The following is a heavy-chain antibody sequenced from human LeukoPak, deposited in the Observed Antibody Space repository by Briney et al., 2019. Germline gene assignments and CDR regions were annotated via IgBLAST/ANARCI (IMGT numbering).Heavy chain of an antibody. CDR3: AKVIVVVVAATRAAFDY. CDR1: GFTFTNHG. J-gene: IGHJ4*02. V-gene: IGHV3-23*01. CDR2: ITGSGDRT. Sequence: GGSLRLSCAASGFTFTNHGMSWVRQALGKGLEWVSAITGSGDRTYYADSVKGRFTISRDNSKNTLYLQMNSLRAEDTAVYYCAKVIVVVVAATRAAFDYWGQGTLVTVSS. D-gene: IGHD2-15*01.